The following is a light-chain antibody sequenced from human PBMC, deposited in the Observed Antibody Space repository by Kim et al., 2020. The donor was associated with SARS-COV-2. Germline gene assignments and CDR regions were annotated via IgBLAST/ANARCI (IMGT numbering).Light chain of an antibody. CDR3: AAWDDSLSGPV. Sequence: GQRVTISCSGSRSNIGSNSVYWYQQLPGTAPKLLIYRNNQRPSGVPDRFSGSKSGTSASLAISGLRSEDEANYYCAAWDDSLSGPVFGGGTQLTVL. CDR1: RSNIGSNS. CDR2: RNN. V-gene: IGLV1-47*01. J-gene: IGLJ2*01.